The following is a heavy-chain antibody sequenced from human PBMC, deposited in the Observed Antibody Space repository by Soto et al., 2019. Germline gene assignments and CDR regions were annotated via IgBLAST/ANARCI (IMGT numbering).Heavy chain of an antibody. J-gene: IGHJ6*02. CDR3: AKDFSGLLWFGELLWDYYYGMDV. CDR2: TSGSGSST. D-gene: IGHD3-10*01. Sequence: GGSLRLSCAASGFNFRGYGMHWVRQAPGKGLEWVTITSGSGSSTYYADSVRGRFTISRDNSKNTLYLQMNSLRAEDTAVYYCAKDFSGLLWFGELLWDYYYGMDVWGQGTTVTVSS. V-gene: IGHV3-23*01. CDR1: GFNFRGYG.